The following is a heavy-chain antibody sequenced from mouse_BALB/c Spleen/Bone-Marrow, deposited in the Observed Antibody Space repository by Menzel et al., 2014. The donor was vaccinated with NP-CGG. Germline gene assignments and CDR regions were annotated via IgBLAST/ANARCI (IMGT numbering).Heavy chain of an antibody. D-gene: IGHD1-1*01. V-gene: IGHV1-67*01. CDR1: GYTFTDYA. CDR2: ISTYSGNT. Sequence: VMLVESGPELVRPGVSVKISCKGSGYTFTDYAMHWVKQSHAKSLEWIGVISTYSGNTNYNQKFKGKATMTVDKSSSTAYMELARLTSEESAIYYCARSYYGNYYAMDYWGQGTSVTVSS. CDR3: ARSYYGNYYAMDY. J-gene: IGHJ4*01.